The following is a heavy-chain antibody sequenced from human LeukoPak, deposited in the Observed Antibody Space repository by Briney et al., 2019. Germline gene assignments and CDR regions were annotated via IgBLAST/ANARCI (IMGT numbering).Heavy chain of an antibody. J-gene: IGHJ4*02. V-gene: IGHV3-21*01. CDR2: ISSSSSYI. CDR3: ARDPPGSYPEDPYFDY. D-gene: IGHD1-26*01. CDR1: GFTFSSYS. Sequence: GGSLRLSCAASGFTFSSYSMNWVRQAPGKGLEWVSSISSSSSYIYYADSVKGRFTISRDNAKNSLYLQMNSLRAEDTAVYYCARDPPGSYPEDPYFDYWGQGTLVTVSS.